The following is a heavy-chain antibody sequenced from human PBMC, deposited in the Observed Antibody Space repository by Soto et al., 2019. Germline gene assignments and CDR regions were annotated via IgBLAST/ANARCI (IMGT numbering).Heavy chain of an antibody. Sequence: QVQLVQSGAEVKKPGASVKVSCKASGYTFTSYDINWVRQATGQGLEWMGWMNPNSGNTGYAQKFQGRVTMTRNTSXXTAYMELSSLRSEDTAVYYCARYIAARGTRGWFDPWGQGTLVTVSS. V-gene: IGHV1-8*01. CDR3: ARYIAARGTRGWFDP. J-gene: IGHJ5*02. CDR2: MNPNSGNT. CDR1: GYTFTSYD. D-gene: IGHD6-6*01.